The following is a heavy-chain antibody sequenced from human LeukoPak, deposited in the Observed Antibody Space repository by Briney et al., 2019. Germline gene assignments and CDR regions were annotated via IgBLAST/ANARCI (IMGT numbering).Heavy chain of an antibody. V-gene: IGHV1-69*13. CDR3: ASIYPGDAFDI. D-gene: IGHD3-10*01. J-gene: IGHJ3*02. CDR1: GGTFSSYA. Sequence: ASVKVSCKASGGTFSSYAISWVRQAPGQGLEWMGGIIPIFGTANYAQKFQGRVTITADESTSTAYMELGSLRSEDTAVYYCASIYPGDAFDIWGQGTMVTVSS. CDR2: IIPIFGTA.